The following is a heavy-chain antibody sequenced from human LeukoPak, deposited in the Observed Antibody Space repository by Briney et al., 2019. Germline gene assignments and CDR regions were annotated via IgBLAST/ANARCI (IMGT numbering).Heavy chain of an antibody. V-gene: IGHV1-8*01. J-gene: IGHJ5*02. CDR1: GYTFTSYD. CDR3: ARGQYRHYDYVWGSYRYGWFDP. D-gene: IGHD3-16*02. Sequence: ASVKVSCKASGYTFTSYDINWVRQATGQGLEWMGWMNPNSGNTGYAQKFQGRVTMTRNTSISTAYMGLSSLRSEDTAVYYCARGQYRHYDYVWGSYRYGWFDPWGQGTLVTVSS. CDR2: MNPNSGNT.